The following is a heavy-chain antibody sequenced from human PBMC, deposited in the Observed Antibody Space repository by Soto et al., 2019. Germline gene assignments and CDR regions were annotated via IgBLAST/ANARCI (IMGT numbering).Heavy chain of an antibody. CDR3: AREITIFGVVSMDV. CDR1: GGSISSYY. D-gene: IGHD3-3*01. J-gene: IGHJ6*02. V-gene: IGHV4-4*07. CDR2: IYTSGST. Sequence: SATLSLTCTVSGGSISSYYWSWIRQPAGKGLEWIGRIYTSGSTNYNPSLKSRVTMSVDTSKNQFSLKLSSVTAADTAVYYCAREITIFGVVSMDVWGQGTTVTVSS.